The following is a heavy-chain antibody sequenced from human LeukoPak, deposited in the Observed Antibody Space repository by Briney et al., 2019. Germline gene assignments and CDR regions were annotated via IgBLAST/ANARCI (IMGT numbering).Heavy chain of an antibody. CDR1: GFTFSSYG. V-gene: IGHV3-23*01. D-gene: IGHD6-13*01. CDR3: AKASSWYYFDY. J-gene: IGHJ4*02. Sequence: GGTLRLSCAASGFTFSSYGMSWVRQAPGKGLEWVSAISGSGGSTYYADSVKGRFTISRDNPKNTLYLQMNSLRAEDTAVYYCAKASSWYYFDYWGQGTLVTVSS. CDR2: ISGSGGST.